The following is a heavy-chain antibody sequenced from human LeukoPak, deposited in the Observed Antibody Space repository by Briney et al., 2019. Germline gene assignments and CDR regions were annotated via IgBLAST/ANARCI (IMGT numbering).Heavy chain of an antibody. Sequence: MPGGSLRLSCAASGFTFSSYSMNWVRQAPGKGLEWVSSISSSSSYIYYADSVKGRFTISRDNAKNSLYLQMNSLRAEDTAVYYCARDGYCSGGSCHPLDYWGQGTLVTVSS. CDR3: ARDGYCSGGSCHPLDY. V-gene: IGHV3-21*04. CDR1: GFTFSSYS. D-gene: IGHD2-15*01. CDR2: ISSSSSYI. J-gene: IGHJ4*02.